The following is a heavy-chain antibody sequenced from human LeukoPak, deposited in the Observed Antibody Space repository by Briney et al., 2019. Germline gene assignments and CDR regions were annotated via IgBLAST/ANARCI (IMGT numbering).Heavy chain of an antibody. CDR2: ISGSGGST. V-gene: IGHV3-23*01. CDR1: GFTFSSYA. J-gene: IGHJ6*02. D-gene: IGHD6-13*01. CDR3: AKREVAAAGTYYGMDV. Sequence: HPGGSLRLSCAASGFTFSSYAMSWVRQAPGKGLEWGSAISGSGGSTYYADSVKGQFTISRDNSKNTLYLQMNSLRAEDTAVYYCAKREVAAAGTYYGMDVWGQGTTVTVSS.